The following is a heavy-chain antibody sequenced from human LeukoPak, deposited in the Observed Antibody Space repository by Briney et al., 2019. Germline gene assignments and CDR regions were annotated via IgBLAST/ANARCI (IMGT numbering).Heavy chain of an antibody. CDR3: ARDRLTTVTTFHFDY. CDR2: ICSDTTNK. V-gene: IGHV3-33*01. D-gene: IGHD4-17*01. Sequence: GRSLRLSCAASGFTFSSYAMHWVRQAPGKGLEGVAFICSDTTNKYYADSVKGRFTISRDNSKNALYLQMSSMRAEDTAMYYCARDRLTTVTTFHFDYWGQGTLVTVSS. J-gene: IGHJ4*02. CDR1: GFTFSSYA.